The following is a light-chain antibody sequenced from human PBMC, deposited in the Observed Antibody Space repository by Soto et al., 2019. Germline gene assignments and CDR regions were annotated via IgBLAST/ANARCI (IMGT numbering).Light chain of an antibody. CDR2: GAS. V-gene: IGKV3-20*01. J-gene: IGKJ1*01. CDR1: QSVSSSY. CDR3: KQYGGSRT. Sequence: EIVLTQSPGTLSLSPGERATLSCRASQSVSSSYLAWYQQKPGQAPRLLIYGASSKATGIPDRFSGSGSGTDFTLSISRLEPEDFGVYYCKQYGGSRTFGEGTKVEIK.